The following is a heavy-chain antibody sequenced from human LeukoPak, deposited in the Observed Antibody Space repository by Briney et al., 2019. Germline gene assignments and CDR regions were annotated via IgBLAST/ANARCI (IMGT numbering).Heavy chain of an antibody. J-gene: IGHJ4*02. D-gene: IGHD1/OR15-1a*01. CDR3: ARWNSGGDY. CDR1: GGSISGYH. CDR2: IYYSGSSGST. V-gene: IGHV4-59*01. Sequence: SETLSLTCSVSGGSISGYHWSWGRQSRGKGLEGIGQIYYSGSSGSTNYNPSLKTRVTISVDSSKNRFSLNLSSVTAADTAIYYCARWNSGGDYWGQGTLVTVSS.